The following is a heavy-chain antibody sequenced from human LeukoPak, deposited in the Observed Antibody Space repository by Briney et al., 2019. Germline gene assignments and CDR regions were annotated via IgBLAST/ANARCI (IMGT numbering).Heavy chain of an antibody. J-gene: IGHJ6*02. CDR3: ARERRGIVVVPYYYYGMDV. CDR1: GYTFTGYY. CDR2: INPNSGGT. D-gene: IGHD6-19*01. V-gene: IGHV1-2*02. Sequence: ASVKVSCKASGYTFTGYYMHWARQAPGQGLEWMGWINPNSGGTNYAQKFQGRVTMTRDTSISTAYMELSRLRSDDTAVYYCARERRGIVVVPYYYYGMDVWGQGTTVTVSS.